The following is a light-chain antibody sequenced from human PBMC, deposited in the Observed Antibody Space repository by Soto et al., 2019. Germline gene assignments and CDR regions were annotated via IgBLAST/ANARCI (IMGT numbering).Light chain of an antibody. Sequence: DIQMTQSPSSVSASIGDRVSITCRASQGISTYLGWYQQKPGKAPKLLIYKASTLKSGVPSRFSGSGSGTDFTLTITSLEPEDFAVYYCQQRAIWRGVTFGPGAKVDIK. CDR3: QQRAIWRGVT. V-gene: IGKV1-12*01. J-gene: IGKJ3*01. CDR2: KAS. CDR1: QGISTY.